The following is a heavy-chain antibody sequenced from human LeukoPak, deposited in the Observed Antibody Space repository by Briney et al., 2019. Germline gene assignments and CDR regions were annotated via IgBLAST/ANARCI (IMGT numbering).Heavy chain of an antibody. CDR3: AKDISYYYYGMDV. J-gene: IGHJ6*02. CDR2: ISYDGSNK. Sequence: GGSLRLSCAASGFTFSSYGMHWVRQAPGKGLEWVAVISYDGSNKYYADSVKGRFTISRDNSKNTLYLQMNSLRAEDTAVYYCAKDISYYYYGMDVWGQGTTVTVSS. V-gene: IGHV3-30*18. CDR1: GFTFSSYG.